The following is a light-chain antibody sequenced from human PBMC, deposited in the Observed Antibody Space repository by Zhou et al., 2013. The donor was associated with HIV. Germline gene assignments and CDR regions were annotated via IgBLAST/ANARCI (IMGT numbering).Light chain of an antibody. CDR2: KAS. CDR1: QSISSW. V-gene: IGKV1-5*03. CDR3: QQHDNLPPT. Sequence: DIQMTQSPSTLSASVGDRVTITCRASQSISSWLAWYQQKPGKAPKVLIYKASSLESGVPSRFSGSGSGTEFTLTISSLQPDDFATYYCQQHDNLPPTFGPGTKVDIK. J-gene: IGKJ3*01.